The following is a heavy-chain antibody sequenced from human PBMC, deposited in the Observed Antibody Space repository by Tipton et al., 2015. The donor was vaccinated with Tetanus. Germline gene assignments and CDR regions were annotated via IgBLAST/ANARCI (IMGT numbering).Heavy chain of an antibody. V-gene: IGHV3-30*03. CDR3: ARGMDYDSSGIDDF. J-gene: IGHJ4*02. CDR1: EFTFSRFG. Sequence: SLRLSCAASEFTFSRFGMHWVRQAPGKGLEWVAGISFDGSHKYYVDSVRGRFTISRDNSQNTLYLQMNSLRPEDTAIYYCARGMDYDSSGIDDFWGQGTLVTVSS. CDR2: ISFDGSHK. D-gene: IGHD3-22*01.